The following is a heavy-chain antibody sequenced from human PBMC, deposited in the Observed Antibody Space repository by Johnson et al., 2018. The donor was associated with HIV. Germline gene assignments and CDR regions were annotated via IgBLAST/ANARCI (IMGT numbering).Heavy chain of an antibody. D-gene: IGHD6-19*01. CDR2: IGTAGDT. CDR1: GFTFSSYD. V-gene: IGHV3-13*01. J-gene: IGHJ3*02. CDR3: AKGMGQWLARDAFDI. Sequence: VQLVESGGGLVQPGGSLRLSCAASGFTFSSYDMHWVRQATGKGLEWVSAIGTAGDTYYPGSVKGRFTISRDNSKNTLYLQMNSLRAEDTAVYYCAKGMGQWLARDAFDIWGQGTMVTVSS.